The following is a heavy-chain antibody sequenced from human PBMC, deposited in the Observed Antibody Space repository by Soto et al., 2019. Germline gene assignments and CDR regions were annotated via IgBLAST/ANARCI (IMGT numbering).Heavy chain of an antibody. J-gene: IGHJ6*02. V-gene: IGHV1-18*01. CDR3: AREGPAPYYYYGMDV. CDR2: ISGYNGNT. CDR1: GYSFTTYG. Sequence: ASVKVSCKTSGYSFTTYGISWVRQAPGQGLERMGWISGYNGNTNYAQKLQGRVTMTTDTSTSTAYMELRSLRSDDTAVYYCAREGPAPYYYYGMDVWGQGSTVTVSS.